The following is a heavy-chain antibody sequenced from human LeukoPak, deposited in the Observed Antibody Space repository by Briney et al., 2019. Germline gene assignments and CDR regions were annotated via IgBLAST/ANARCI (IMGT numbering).Heavy chain of an antibody. Sequence: ASVKVSCKASGYTFTGYYMHWVRQAPGQGLEWMGWINPNSGGTNYAQKFQGRVTMTRDTSISTAYMEPSRLRSDDTAVYYCARGDASVLLWFGELLEWGQGTLVTVSS. D-gene: IGHD3-10*01. J-gene: IGHJ4*02. CDR3: ARGDASVLLWFGELLE. CDR2: INPNSGGT. V-gene: IGHV1-2*02. CDR1: GYTFTGYY.